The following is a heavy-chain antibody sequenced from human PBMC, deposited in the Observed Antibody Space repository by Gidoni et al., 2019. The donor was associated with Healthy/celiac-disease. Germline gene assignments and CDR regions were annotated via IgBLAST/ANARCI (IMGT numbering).Heavy chain of an antibody. J-gene: IGHJ4*02. V-gene: IGHV4-39*07. CDR1: GGSISSSSYY. CDR3: ARENDGGIGDY. CDR2: IYYSGST. D-gene: IGHD4-17*01. Sequence: QLQLRESFTRLVKPSETLSLTCTVAGGSISSSSYYWGWIRQPPGKGLEWIGSIYYSGSTYYNPSLKSRVTISVDTSKNQFSLKLSSVTAADTAVYYCARENDGGIGDYWGQGTLVTVSS.